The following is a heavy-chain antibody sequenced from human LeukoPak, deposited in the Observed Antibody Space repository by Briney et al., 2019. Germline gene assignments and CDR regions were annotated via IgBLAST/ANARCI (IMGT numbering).Heavy chain of an antibody. CDR1: GFTFSSYG. CDR3: AAARHSSGWFNYYYYYYMDV. Sequence: GGSLRLSCAASGFTFSSYGMHWVRQAPGKGLEWMGGFDPEDGETIYAQKFQGRVTMTEDTSTDTAYMELSSLRSEDTAVYYCAAARHSSGWFNYYYYYYMDVWGKGTTVTVSS. D-gene: IGHD6-19*01. CDR2: FDPEDGET. V-gene: IGHV1-24*01. J-gene: IGHJ6*03.